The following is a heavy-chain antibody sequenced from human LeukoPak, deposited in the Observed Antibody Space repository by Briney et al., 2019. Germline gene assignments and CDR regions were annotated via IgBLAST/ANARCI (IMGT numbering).Heavy chain of an antibody. D-gene: IGHD6-13*01. CDR2: ISAYNGNT. CDR1: GYHFTSYG. V-gene: IGHV1-18*01. J-gene: IGHJ4*02. CDR3: ARAPYPIAAAGTGVSEFDY. Sequence: GASVEVSCKASGYHFTSYGISWVRPAPGQGPEWMGWISAYNGNTNYAQKLQGRVTMTTDTSTSTAYMELSRLRSDDTAVYYCARAPYPIAAAGTGVSEFDYWGQGTLVTVSS.